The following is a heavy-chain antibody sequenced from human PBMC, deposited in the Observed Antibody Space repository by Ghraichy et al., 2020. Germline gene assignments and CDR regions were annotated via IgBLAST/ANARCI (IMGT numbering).Heavy chain of an antibody. J-gene: IGHJ6*02. CDR1: GFTFSSYS. Sequence: GGSLRLSCAASGFTFSSYSMNWVRQAPGKGLEWVSSISSSSSYIYYADSVKGRFTISRDNAKNSLYLQMNSLRAEDTAVYYCARDRYSGYGEIFYYYYGMDVWGQGTTVTVSS. D-gene: IGHD5-12*01. CDR3: ARDRYSGYGEIFYYYYGMDV. V-gene: IGHV3-21*01. CDR2: ISSSSSYI.